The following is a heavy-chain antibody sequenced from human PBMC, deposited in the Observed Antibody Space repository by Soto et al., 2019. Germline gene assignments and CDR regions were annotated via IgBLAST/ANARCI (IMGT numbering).Heavy chain of an antibody. J-gene: IGHJ4*02. V-gene: IGHV1-69*08. D-gene: IGHD2-2*02. CDR2: IIPILGIA. CDR1: GGTFSSYT. CDR3: ARDSGYCSSTSCYTY. Sequence: QVQLVQSGAEVKKPGSSVKVSCKASGGTFSSYTISWVRPAPGQGLEWMGRIIPILGIANYAQKFQGRGTIPADKSTSTAYMELSSLRSEDTAVYYCARDSGYCSSTSCYTYWGQGTLVTVSS.